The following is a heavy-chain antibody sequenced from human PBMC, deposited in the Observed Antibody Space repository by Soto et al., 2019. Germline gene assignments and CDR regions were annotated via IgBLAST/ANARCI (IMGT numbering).Heavy chain of an antibody. D-gene: IGHD1-1*01. Sequence: QVHLVESGGGVVQPGRSLRLSCVASGFTFDTYGIHWVRQAPGKGLQWVALISYEGSNTYYADSVRGRFTISRDNSKNPLYLPINALRPGDTGVYYCARVTPGNNLYYFSGLDVWGQGTSVTVSS. CDR1: GFTFDTYG. V-gene: IGHV3-30-3*01. J-gene: IGHJ6*02. CDR2: ISYEGSNT. CDR3: ARVTPGNNLYYFSGLDV.